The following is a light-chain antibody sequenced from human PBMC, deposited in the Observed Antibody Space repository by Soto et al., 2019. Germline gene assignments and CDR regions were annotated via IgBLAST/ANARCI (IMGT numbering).Light chain of an antibody. V-gene: IGLV2-14*03. CDR3: SSFTSSSTLVV. J-gene: IGLJ2*01. CDR1: RSDVGAYNY. Sequence: QSALTQPASVSGSPGQSITISCTGTRSDVGAYNYVSWYQQHPGKAPKLMIYDVSNRPSGVSNRFSGSKSGYTASLTISGLQAEDEADYYCSSFTSSSTLVVFGGGTQLTVL. CDR2: DVS.